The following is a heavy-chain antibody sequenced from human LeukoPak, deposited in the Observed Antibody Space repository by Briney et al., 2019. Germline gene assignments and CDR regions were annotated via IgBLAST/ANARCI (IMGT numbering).Heavy chain of an antibody. CDR2: INPSGGST. Sequence: GASVKVSCKASGYTFTSYYMHWVRQAPGQGLEWMAIINPSGGSTSYAQKFQGRVTMTRDMSTSTVYMELSSLRSEDTAVYYCARDFIDNYYDSMYYYYYMDVWGKGTTVTVSS. J-gene: IGHJ6*03. CDR1: GYTFTSYY. D-gene: IGHD3-22*01. V-gene: IGHV1-46*01. CDR3: ARDFIDNYYDSMYYYYYMDV.